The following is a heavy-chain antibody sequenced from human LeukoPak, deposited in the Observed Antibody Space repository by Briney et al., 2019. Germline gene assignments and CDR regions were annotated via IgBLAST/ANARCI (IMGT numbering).Heavy chain of an antibody. D-gene: IGHD1-14*01. Sequence: SETLSLTCTVSGGSISSGSYYWSWIRQPAGKRLEWIGHIYRSGSTNYNPSLKSRVTISVDTSKNQFSLKLSSVTAADTAVYYCARGNLNDYWGQGTLVTVSS. CDR2: IYRSGST. V-gene: IGHV4-61*09. CDR1: GGSISSGSYY. J-gene: IGHJ4*02. CDR3: ARGNLNDY.